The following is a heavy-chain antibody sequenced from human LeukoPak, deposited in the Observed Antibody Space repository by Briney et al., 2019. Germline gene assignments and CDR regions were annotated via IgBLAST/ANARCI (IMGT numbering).Heavy chain of an antibody. D-gene: IGHD4-17*01. CDR1: GFTFSSYG. V-gene: IGHV3-30*02. Sequence: GGSLRLSCAASGFTFSSYGMHWVRQAPGKGLEWVAFIRYDGSNKYHADSVRGRFTISRDNSKNTLYLQMNSLRAEDTAVYYCAMRFGDSRALDYWGQGTLVTVSS. CDR2: IRYDGSNK. J-gene: IGHJ4*02. CDR3: AMRFGDSRALDY.